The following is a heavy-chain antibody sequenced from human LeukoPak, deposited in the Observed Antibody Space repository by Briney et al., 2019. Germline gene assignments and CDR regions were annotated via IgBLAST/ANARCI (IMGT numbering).Heavy chain of an antibody. CDR1: GFTFSSYA. CDR3: AKDSSSATNFDY. D-gene: IGHD6-25*01. J-gene: IGHJ4*02. V-gene: IGHV3-23*01. CDR2: ISGSGGST. Sequence: GGSLRLSCAASGFTFSSYAMSWVRQAPGKGLEWVSAISGSGGSTYYADSVKGRFTISRDNSKNMLYLQMNSLRAEDTAVYYCAKDSSSATNFDYWGQGTLVTVSS.